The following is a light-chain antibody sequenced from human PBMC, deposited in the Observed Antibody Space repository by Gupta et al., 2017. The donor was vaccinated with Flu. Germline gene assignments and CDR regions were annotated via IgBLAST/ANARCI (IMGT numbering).Light chain of an antibody. CDR2: AAS. V-gene: IGKV1-39*01. CDR1: QSIRRY. CDR3: QHSYGTPPT. J-gene: IGKJ1*01. Sequence: PSSLSASVGDRVTITCRASQSIRRYLNWYQQKPGKAPNLLIYAASTLQSGVPSRFSGSGSETDFTLTISSLQPEDFATYYCQHSYGTPPTFGQGTKVEI.